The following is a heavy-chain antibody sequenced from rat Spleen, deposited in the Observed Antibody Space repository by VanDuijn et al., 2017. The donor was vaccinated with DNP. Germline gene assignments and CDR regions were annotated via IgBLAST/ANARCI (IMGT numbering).Heavy chain of an antibody. V-gene: IGHV2S75*01. D-gene: IGHD1-12*01. CDR1: GFSLTNYG. J-gene: IGHJ2*01. Sequence: QVQLKESGPVLVQASETLSLTCTVSGFSLTNYGVIWVRQSPGKGLEWMGIIWGHGNTDYNSALKSRLSINRDTSKRQGFLKMNSLQTDDTAIYYCTRESWGYVMDAWGQGVMVTVSS. CDR2: IWGHGNT. CDR3: TRESWGYVMDA.